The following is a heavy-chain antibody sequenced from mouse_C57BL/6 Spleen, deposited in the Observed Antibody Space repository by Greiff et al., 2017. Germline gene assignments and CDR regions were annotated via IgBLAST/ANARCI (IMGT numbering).Heavy chain of an antibody. CDR1: GYTFTSYW. CDR3: ARCDYGSSRDC. Sequence: QVQLKQPGAELVKPGASVQLSCKASGYTFTSYWMHWVKQRPGQGLEWIGMITPNRGSTNYNEQFKSKGTLNVYKSSSAAYMQLSILTSEDSAVYYCARCDYGSSRDCWGQGTTLTVSA. D-gene: IGHD1-1*01. V-gene: IGHV1-64*01. CDR2: ITPNRGST. J-gene: IGHJ2*01.